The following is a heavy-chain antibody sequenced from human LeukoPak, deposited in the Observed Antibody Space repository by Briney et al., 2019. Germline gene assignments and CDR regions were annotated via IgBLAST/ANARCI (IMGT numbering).Heavy chain of an antibody. CDR1: GYTFTSYD. D-gene: IGHD3-10*01. J-gene: IGHJ5*02. V-gene: IGHV1-8*03. Sequence: GASVKVSCKASGYTFTSYDINWVRQATGQGLEWMGWMNPNSGNTGYAQKVQGRVTITRNTSISTAYMELSSLRSEDTAVCYCARLGGSGSYTWFDPWGQGTLVTVSS. CDR2: MNPNSGNT. CDR3: ARLGGSGSYTWFDP.